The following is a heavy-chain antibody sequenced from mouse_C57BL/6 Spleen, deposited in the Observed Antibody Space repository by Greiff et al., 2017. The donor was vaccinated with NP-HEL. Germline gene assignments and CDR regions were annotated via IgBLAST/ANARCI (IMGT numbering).Heavy chain of an antibody. CDR2: IYPGSGST. CDR3: ARGESQLGFFAY. CDR1: GYTFTSYW. D-gene: IGHD3-3*01. Sequence: QVQLQQPGAELVKPGASVKMSCKASGYTFTSYWITWVKQRPGQGLEWIGDIYPGSGSTNYNEKFKSKATLTVGTSSSTAYMQLSSLTSEDSAVYYCARGESQLGFFAYWGQGTLVTVSA. V-gene: IGHV1-55*01. J-gene: IGHJ3*01.